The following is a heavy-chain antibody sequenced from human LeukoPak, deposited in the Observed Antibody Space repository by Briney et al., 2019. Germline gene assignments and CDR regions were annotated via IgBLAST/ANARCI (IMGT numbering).Heavy chain of an antibody. CDR3: ARNGYYDSSGYYYAYYYYMDV. V-gene: IGHV1-69*05. CDR2: IIPIFGTA. D-gene: IGHD3-22*01. J-gene: IGHJ6*03. Sequence: ASVKVSCKASGGTFSSYAISWVRQAPGEGLEWMGGIIPIFGTANYAQKSQGRVTITTDESTSTAYMELSSLRSEDTAVYYCARNGYYDSSGYYYAYYYYMDVWGKGTTVTVSS. CDR1: GGTFSSYA.